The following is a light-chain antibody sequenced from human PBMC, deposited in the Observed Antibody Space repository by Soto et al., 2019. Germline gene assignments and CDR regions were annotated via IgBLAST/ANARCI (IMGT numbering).Light chain of an antibody. J-gene: IGLJ2*01. CDR3: TSYTSSCTRGV. CDR2: DVS. Sequence: QSALTQPASVSGSPGQSITISCTGTSSDVGGYNYVSWYQQHPGKAPKLMIYDVSSRPSGVSNRFSGSKSGNTASLTISGLQAEDEADYYCTSYTSSCTRGVFGGGTKLTVL. CDR1: SSDVGGYNY. V-gene: IGLV2-14*03.